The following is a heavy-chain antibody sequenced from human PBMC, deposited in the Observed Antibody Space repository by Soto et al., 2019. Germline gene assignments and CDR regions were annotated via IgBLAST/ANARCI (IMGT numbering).Heavy chain of an antibody. CDR1: GYTFTSYD. J-gene: IGHJ6*02. D-gene: IGHD3-3*01. Sequence: ASVQVSCKASGYTFTSYDINWVRQATGQGLEWMGWMNPNSGNTGYAQKFQGRVTMTRNTSISTAYMELSSLRSEDTAVYYCARVLDPIYYDFWSGSNGYYYYGMDVWGQGTTVTVSS. CDR3: ARVLDPIYYDFWSGSNGYYYYGMDV. CDR2: MNPNSGNT. V-gene: IGHV1-8*01.